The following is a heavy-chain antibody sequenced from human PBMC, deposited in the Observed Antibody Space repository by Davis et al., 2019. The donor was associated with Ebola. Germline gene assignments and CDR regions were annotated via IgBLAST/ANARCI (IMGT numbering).Heavy chain of an antibody. D-gene: IGHD2-2*01. CDR2: ISGSGENT. V-gene: IGHV3-23*01. Sequence: PGGSLRLSCVASGFTFSNYAMSWVRQAPGKGLEWASGISGSGENTYYTDSVKGRFTVSRDNSKNTLYLQMNSLRAEDTAVYYCVKDLNMVLPAAVQSGESFWGQGTLVTVSS. CDR1: GFTFSNYA. CDR3: VKDLNMVLPAAVQSGESF. J-gene: IGHJ4*02.